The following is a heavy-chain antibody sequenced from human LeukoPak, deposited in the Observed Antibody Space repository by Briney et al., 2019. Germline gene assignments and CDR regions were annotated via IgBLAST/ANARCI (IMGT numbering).Heavy chain of an antibody. CDR2: IWYDGSNK. D-gene: IGHD3-16*01. CDR1: GFTFSSYG. Sequence: GRSLRLSCAACGFTFSSYGMHWVRQAPGKGLEWVAVIWYDGSNKYYADSVKGRFTISRDNSKNTLYLQMNSLRAEDTAVYYCARDGGDSDAPLSWYGMDVWGQGTTVTVSS. V-gene: IGHV3-33*01. J-gene: IGHJ6*02. CDR3: ARDGGDSDAPLSWYGMDV.